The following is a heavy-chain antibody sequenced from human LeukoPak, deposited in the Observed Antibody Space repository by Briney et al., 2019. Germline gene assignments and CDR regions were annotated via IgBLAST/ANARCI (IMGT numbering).Heavy chain of an antibody. Sequence: GGSLRLSCAASGFTFSTYSMNWVRQAPGKGLEWVSYISSSSSTIYYADSVKGRFTISRDNAKNSLYLQMNSLRAEDTAVYYRAREYSSSTGKASDYWGQGTLVTVSS. D-gene: IGHD6-6*01. CDR2: ISSSSSTI. V-gene: IGHV3-48*01. CDR1: GFTFSTYS. CDR3: AREYSSSTGKASDY. J-gene: IGHJ4*02.